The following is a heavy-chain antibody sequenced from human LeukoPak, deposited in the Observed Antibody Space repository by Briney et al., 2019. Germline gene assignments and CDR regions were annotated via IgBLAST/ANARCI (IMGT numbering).Heavy chain of an antibody. D-gene: IGHD6-13*01. Sequence: SETLSLTCTVSGGSISSYYWSWIRQPAGKGPEWVGRIYTSGSTNYNPSLKSRVTMSVDTSKNQFSLKLSSVTAADTAVYYCASGNLDSSSWYLIDYWGQGTLVTVSS. CDR1: GGSISSYY. CDR3: ASGNLDSSSWYLIDY. CDR2: IYTSGST. V-gene: IGHV4-4*07. J-gene: IGHJ4*02.